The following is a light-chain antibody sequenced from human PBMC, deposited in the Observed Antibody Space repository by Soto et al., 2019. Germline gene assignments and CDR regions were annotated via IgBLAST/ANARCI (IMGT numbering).Light chain of an antibody. CDR2: GAS. CDR3: QQYGSSPSWT. J-gene: IGKJ1*01. Sequence: IVLTQSPGTLSLSPGERATLSCRASQSVSSSYLAWYQQKPGQAPRLLIYGASSRATGIPDRFGGSGSGTDFTLTISRLEPEDFAVYYCQQYGSSPSWTFGQGTKVEIK. V-gene: IGKV3-20*01. CDR1: QSVSSSY.